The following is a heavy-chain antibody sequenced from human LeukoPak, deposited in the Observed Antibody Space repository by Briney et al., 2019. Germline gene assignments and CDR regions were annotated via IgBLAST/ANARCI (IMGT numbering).Heavy chain of an antibody. D-gene: IGHD7-27*01. Sequence: GASVKVSCKASGYTFTGYYMHWVRQAPGQGLEWMGWINPNSGGTNYTQKFRGRVTMTRDTSISTAYMELSRLRSDDTAVYYCARASWEGDYFDYWGQGTLVTVSS. CDR2: INPNSGGT. V-gene: IGHV1-2*02. CDR1: GYTFTGYY. J-gene: IGHJ4*02. CDR3: ARASWEGDYFDY.